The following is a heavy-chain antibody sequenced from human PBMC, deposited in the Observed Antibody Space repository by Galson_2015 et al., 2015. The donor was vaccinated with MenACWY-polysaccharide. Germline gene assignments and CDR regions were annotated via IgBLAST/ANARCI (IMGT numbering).Heavy chain of an antibody. D-gene: IGHD2-2*01. Sequence: QSGAEVKKPGESLPISCTGSGYSFPSYYLGWVRQMPGKGLEWMGIVWPGDSDARYSPSFQGQVTISVDKSISTAYLQWTSLKASDTAIYYCARRSYHFLDFWGQGTLVTVSS. CDR1: GYSFPSYY. V-gene: IGHV5-51*01. J-gene: IGHJ4*02. CDR2: VWPGDSDA. CDR3: ARRSYHFLDF.